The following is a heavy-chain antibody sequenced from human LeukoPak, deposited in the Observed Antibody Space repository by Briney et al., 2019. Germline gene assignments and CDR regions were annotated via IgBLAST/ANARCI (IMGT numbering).Heavy chain of an antibody. J-gene: IGHJ4*02. V-gene: IGHV4-38-2*02. CDR2: VNQGGST. CDR1: GSSISGDYF. D-gene: IGHD2-15*01. Sequence: SETLSLTCSVSGSSISGDYFWGWVRQPPGKGLEWIGSVNQGGSTYYYWSLKSRVTMSVDTSKNQLSLKLTSVAAADTAVYFCARVIGATSMDCWGQGILVTVSS. CDR3: ARVIGATSMDC.